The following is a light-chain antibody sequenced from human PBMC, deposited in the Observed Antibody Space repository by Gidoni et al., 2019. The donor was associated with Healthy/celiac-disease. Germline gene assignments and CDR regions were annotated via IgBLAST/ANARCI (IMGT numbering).Light chain of an antibody. CDR3: QQYNSYSWT. Sequence: DIQMTKSPSTLSASVGDRVTITCRASQSISSLLAWYQQKQGKAPKLLIYKASSLESGVPSSFSGSGSGTEFTLTISSLQPDDFATYYCQQYNSYSWTFGQXTKVEIK. CDR2: KAS. J-gene: IGKJ1*01. V-gene: IGKV1-5*03. CDR1: QSISSL.